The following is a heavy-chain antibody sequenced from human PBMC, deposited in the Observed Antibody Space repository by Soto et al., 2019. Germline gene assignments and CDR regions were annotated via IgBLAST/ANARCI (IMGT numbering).Heavy chain of an antibody. CDR1: GFTFISYG. J-gene: IGHJ5*02. D-gene: IGHD2-15*01. Sequence: PGGSLRLSCAASGFTFISYGMHWVRQAPCKGLEWVAVIGYDGSNKYYADSVKGRFTISRDNSKNTLYLQMNSLRAEDTAVYYCARDIVVVVAAKPSNWFDPWGQGTLVTVSS. V-gene: IGHV3-33*01. CDR3: ARDIVVVVAAKPSNWFDP. CDR2: IGYDGSNK.